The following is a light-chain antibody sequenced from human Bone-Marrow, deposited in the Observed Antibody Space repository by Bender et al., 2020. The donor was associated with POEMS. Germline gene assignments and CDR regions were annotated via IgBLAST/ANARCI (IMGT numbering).Light chain of an antibody. V-gene: IGLV1-44*01. CDR1: SSNIGAHA. J-gene: IGLJ3*02. Sequence: QSVLTQPPSASGTPGQRVTISCSGGSSNIGAHAVNWYQHLPGTAPKLLIYSSHRRPSEVPDRFSASQSGNTASLAISGLQSEDEADYYCAVWDDSLNGWVFGGGTKLTVL. CDR3: AVWDDSLNGWV. CDR2: SSH.